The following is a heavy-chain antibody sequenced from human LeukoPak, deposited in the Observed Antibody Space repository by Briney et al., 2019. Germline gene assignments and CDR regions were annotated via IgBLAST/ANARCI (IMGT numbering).Heavy chain of an antibody. CDR1: GGSISSYY. D-gene: IGHD3-10*01. CDR3: ARDFTMVRGARGLNWFDP. V-gene: IGHV4-4*07. J-gene: IGHJ5*02. CDR2: IYTSGST. Sequence: PSETLSLTRIVSGGSISSYYWSWIRQPAGKGLEWIGRIYTSGSTNYNPSLKSRVTMSVDTSKNQFSLKLSSVTAADTAVYYCARDFTMVRGARGLNWFDPWGQGTLVTVSS.